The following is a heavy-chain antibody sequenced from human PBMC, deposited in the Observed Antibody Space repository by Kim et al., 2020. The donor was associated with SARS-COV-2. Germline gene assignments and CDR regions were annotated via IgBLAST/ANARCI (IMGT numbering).Heavy chain of an antibody. Sequence: GGSLRLSCAASGFSFSDSAMNWVRQASGKGLEWVGRIRSKANSYATTYAASVNRRFTISRDDCKNAAYLQRNSLKTEDTAVYYCTRVPVMTLAVWESYDIWGQGTMVTVSS. D-gene: IGHD3-16*01. CDR3: TRVPVMTLAVWESYDI. J-gene: IGHJ3*02. V-gene: IGHV3-73*01. CDR1: GFSFSDSA. CDR2: IRSKANSYAT.